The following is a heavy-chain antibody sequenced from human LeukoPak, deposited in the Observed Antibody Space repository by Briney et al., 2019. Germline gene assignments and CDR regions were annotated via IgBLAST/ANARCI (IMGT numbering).Heavy chain of an antibody. Sequence: GESLKISCKGSGYSFSNCWIAWVRQMPGKGLDWMGIIYPDDSNTRYSPSFQGQVTISADKSISIASLQWSSLKASDTAMYYCARTNLWFGELDAFDIWGQGTLVTVSS. V-gene: IGHV5-51*03. CDR1: GYSFSNCW. CDR2: IYPDDSNT. CDR3: ARTNLWFGELDAFDI. J-gene: IGHJ3*02. D-gene: IGHD3-10*01.